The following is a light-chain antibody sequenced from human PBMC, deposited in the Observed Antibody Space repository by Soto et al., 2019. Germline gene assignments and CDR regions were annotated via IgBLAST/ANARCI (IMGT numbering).Light chain of an antibody. Sequence: EVVLTQSPGTLSLSPGERATLSCRASQSVSGSDLAWYQQKPGQAPRLLISGVSNRATGTPDRFSGSGSGTDFTLTISSLEPEDFAVYYCQKYDDSPRTFGQGTKVDIK. V-gene: IGKV3-20*01. CDR1: QSVSGSD. CDR2: GVS. CDR3: QKYDDSPRT. J-gene: IGKJ1*01.